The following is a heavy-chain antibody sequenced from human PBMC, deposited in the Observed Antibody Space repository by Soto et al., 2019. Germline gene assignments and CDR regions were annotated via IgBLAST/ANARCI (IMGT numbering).Heavy chain of an antibody. J-gene: IGHJ6*02. CDR1: GGTFRSYS. CDR2: IIPIFDIT. CDR3: ARPDEGGYSSNHHYYCALDV. D-gene: IGHD3-22*01. V-gene: IGHV1-69*01. Sequence: QVQLVQSGAEVKKPGSSVKVSCKASGGTFRSYSISWVRQAPGQGLEWMGGIIPIFDITNYAQKFHGRVTITGDESTSTAYMELSSLGSDDTAVYYCARPDEGGYSSNHHYYCALDVWGQGTTVTV.